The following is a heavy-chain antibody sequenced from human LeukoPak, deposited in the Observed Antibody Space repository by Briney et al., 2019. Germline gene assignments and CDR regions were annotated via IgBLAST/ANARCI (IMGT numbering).Heavy chain of an antibody. CDR2: ISAYNGNT. CDR1: GYTFNTYG. D-gene: IGHD6-13*01. Sequence: EASVKVSCKASGYTFNTYGISWVRQAPGQGLEWMGWISAYNGNTNYAQKVQGRVTMTTDTSTSTAYMELRSLRSDDTAVYYCAREMSEYSSSWTDYWGQGTLVTVSS. J-gene: IGHJ4*02. CDR3: AREMSEYSSSWTDY. V-gene: IGHV1-18*01.